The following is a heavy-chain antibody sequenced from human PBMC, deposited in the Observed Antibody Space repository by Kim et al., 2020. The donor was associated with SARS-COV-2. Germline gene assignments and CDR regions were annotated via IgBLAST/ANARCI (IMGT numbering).Heavy chain of an antibody. J-gene: IGHJ4*02. D-gene: IGHD6-25*01. CDR1: GDSVSNTDAA. CDR2: TFYRTKWYN. V-gene: IGHV6-1*01. CDR3: TRGRSPAAGVFDY. Sequence: QTLSLTCAISGDSVSNTDAAWNWVRQSPSRGLGWLGKTFYRTKWYNEYTGSMKSRITITSDTSKNEFSLQLNSVTPDDTAVYYCTRGRSPAAGVFDYWGQGTLVTGSS.